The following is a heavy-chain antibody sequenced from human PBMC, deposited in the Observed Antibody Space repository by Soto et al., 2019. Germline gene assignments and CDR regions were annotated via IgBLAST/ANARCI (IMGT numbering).Heavy chain of an antibody. CDR1: GESISSGGYY. J-gene: IGHJ4*02. CDR3: ARASSSSSAADY. V-gene: IGHV4-31*03. D-gene: IGHD6-6*01. CDR2: IYDSESA. Sequence: QVQLQESGPGLVKASQTLSLICSVSGESISSGGYYWSWSRHHPGKGLEWIGYIYDSESAYYNPSLKSRVTISMDTSKNHFAMKLSFVTAADTAVSYCARASSSSSAADYWGQGTLITVSS.